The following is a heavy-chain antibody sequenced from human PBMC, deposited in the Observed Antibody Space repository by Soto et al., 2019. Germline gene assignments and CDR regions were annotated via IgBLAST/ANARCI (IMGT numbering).Heavy chain of an antibody. J-gene: IGHJ4*02. CDR1: GYTFTSYG. Sequence: QVQLVQSGAEVKKPGASVKVSCKASGYTFTSYGISWVRQAPGQGLEWMGWISAYNGNTNYAQKLQGRVTMTTETSTSTADIELRSLRSDDTAVYYCARASSSSCHDYWGKGTLVTVSS. CDR2: ISAYNGNT. D-gene: IGHD6-13*01. CDR3: ARASSSSCHDY. V-gene: IGHV1-18*01.